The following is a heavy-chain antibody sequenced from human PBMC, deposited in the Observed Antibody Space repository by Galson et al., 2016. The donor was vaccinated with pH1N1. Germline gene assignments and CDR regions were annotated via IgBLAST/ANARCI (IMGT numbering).Heavy chain of an antibody. Sequence: SLRLSCAASGFTFSNYWMSWVRQALGKRLEWVANIKQDGSEKYSLDSVKGRFTISRDNAKESLYLQMNSLSAEDTAVYYCARRMGSSEWGYYFDYLGQGTLVTVSS. D-gene: IGHD3-10*01. CDR3: ARRMGSSEWGYYFDY. CDR2: IKQDGSEK. J-gene: IGHJ4*02. CDR1: GFTFSNYW. V-gene: IGHV3-7*01.